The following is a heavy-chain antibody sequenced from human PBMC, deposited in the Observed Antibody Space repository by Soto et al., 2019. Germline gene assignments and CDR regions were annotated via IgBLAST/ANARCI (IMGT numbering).Heavy chain of an antibody. D-gene: IGHD2-15*01. V-gene: IGHV3-21*01. CDR2: IRGFSPYT. CDR1: GFTFRTYT. Sequence: GGSLRLSCISSGFTFRTYTMNWVRQAPGKGLEWVSGIRGFSPYTFYAESVRGRFAISRDNAKNSLYLQMNSLRAEDTSVYYCARDRGYDAHDYYYNAMDVWGQGTTVTVSS. CDR3: ARDRGYDAHDYYYNAMDV. J-gene: IGHJ6*02.